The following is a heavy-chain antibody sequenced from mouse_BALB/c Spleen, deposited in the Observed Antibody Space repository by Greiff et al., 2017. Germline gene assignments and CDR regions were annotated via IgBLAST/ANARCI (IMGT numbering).Heavy chain of an antibody. D-gene: IGHD1-1*01. J-gene: IGHJ1*01. CDR1: GYIFTSYW. CDR3: ARSYYGSSYGYFDV. Sequence: QVQLQQSGAELVRPGASVKLSCKTSGYIFTSYWIHWVKQRSGQGLEWIARIYPGTGSTYYNEKFKGKATLTVDKSSSTAHMELRSLASEDSAVYYCARSYYGSSYGYFDVWGAGTTVTVSS. CDR2: IYPGTGST. V-gene: IGHV1S132*01.